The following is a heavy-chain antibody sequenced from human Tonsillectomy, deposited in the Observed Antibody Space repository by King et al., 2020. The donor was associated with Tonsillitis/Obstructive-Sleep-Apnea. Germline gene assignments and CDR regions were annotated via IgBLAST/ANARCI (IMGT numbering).Heavy chain of an antibody. CDR3: ARAARGYNSLVDYYYGMDV. J-gene: IGHJ6*02. V-gene: IGHV3-30*04. Sequence: VQLVESGGGVVQPRRSLRLSCAVSGFTFRSYAMHWVRQAPGKGLEWVAVIAYDGSNKYYADSVKGRFTISRDNSKNTLYLQMNSLRPEDTAVYYCARAARGYNSLVDYYYGMDVWGQGTTVTVSS. CDR2: IAYDGSNK. D-gene: IGHD5-18*01. CDR1: GFTFRSYA.